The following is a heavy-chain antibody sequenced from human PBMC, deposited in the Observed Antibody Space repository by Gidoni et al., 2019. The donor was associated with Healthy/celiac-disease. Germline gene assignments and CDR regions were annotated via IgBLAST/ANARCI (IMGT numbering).Heavy chain of an antibody. CDR3: TTDSPSLVVVAEYYFDY. J-gene: IGHJ4*02. CDR1: GFNFSNAW. Sequence: EVQLVESGGGLVKPGGSLRLSCAASGFNFSNAWMSWVRQAPGKGLEWVGRIKSKTDGGTTDYAAPVKGRFTISRDDSKNTLYLQMNSLKTEDTAVYYCTTDSPSLVVVAEYYFDYWGQGTLVTVSS. D-gene: IGHD2-21*01. CDR2: IKSKTDGGTT. V-gene: IGHV3-15*01.